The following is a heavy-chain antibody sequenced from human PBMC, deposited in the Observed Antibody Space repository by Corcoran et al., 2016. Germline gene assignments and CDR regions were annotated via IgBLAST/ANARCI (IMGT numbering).Heavy chain of an antibody. Sequence: EVQWVESGGGLVQPGGSLRLSCGASGFTFSNYSMNWVRQAPGKGLEWVSYISSSSSSIYYADSVKGRFTISRDNARSSLYLQMNGLRAEDTAVYYCASPYHRSVYRWGQGTQVTVSS. CDR3: ASPYHRSVYR. V-gene: IGHV3-48*04. J-gene: IGHJ4*02. CDR1: GFTFSNYS. CDR2: ISSSSSSI. D-gene: IGHD3-3*01.